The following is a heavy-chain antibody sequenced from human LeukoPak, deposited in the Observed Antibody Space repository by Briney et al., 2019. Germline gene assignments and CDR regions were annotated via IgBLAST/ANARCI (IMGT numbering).Heavy chain of an antibody. CDR2: INSDGSST. Sequence: PGGSMRLFCAASGFTFSSYWMHWVRQAPGKGLVWVSRINSDGSSTSYADSVKGRFTISRDNAKNTLYLQMNSLRAEDTAVYYCARSPGAITMPTDYFDYWGQGTLVTVSS. J-gene: IGHJ4*02. D-gene: IGHD3-10*01. V-gene: IGHV3-74*01. CDR3: ARSPGAITMPTDYFDY. CDR1: GFTFSSYW.